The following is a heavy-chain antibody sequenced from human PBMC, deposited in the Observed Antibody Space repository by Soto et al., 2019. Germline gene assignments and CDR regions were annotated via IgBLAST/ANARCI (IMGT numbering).Heavy chain of an antibody. Sequence: ASVKVSCKVSGYTLTELSMHWVRQAPGKGLEWMGGFDPEDGETIYAQKFQGRVTMTEDTSTDTAYMELSSLRSEDTAVYYCATDLWKFGELLSYNWFDPWGQGTLVTSPQ. V-gene: IGHV1-24*01. CDR2: FDPEDGET. CDR1: GYTLTELS. CDR3: ATDLWKFGELLSYNWFDP. D-gene: IGHD3-10*01. J-gene: IGHJ5*02.